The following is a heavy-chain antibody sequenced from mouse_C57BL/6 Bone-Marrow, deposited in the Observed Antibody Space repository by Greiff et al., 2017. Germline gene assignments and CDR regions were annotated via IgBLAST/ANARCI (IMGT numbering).Heavy chain of an antibody. CDR1: GFTFSSYT. V-gene: IGHV5-9*01. D-gene: IGHD2-5*01. Sequence: EVKLMESGGGLVKPGGSLKLSCAASGFTFSSYTMSWVRQTPEKRLEWVATISGGGGNTYYPDSVKGRFTISRDNAKNTLYLQMSSLRSEDTALYCCAGVSNPYFDYWDRGTALTVSA. J-gene: IGHJ2*01. CDR2: ISGGGGNT. CDR3: AGVSNPYFDY.